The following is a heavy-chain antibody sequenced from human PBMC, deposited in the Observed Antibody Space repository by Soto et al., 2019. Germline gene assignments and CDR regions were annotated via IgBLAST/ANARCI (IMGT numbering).Heavy chain of an antibody. CDR3: ASPTYGSGSYY. CDR1: GYTFSNYL. CDR2: INAGNGHT. J-gene: IGHJ4*02. D-gene: IGHD3-10*01. Sequence: QVQLVQSGAEVKKPGASVKVSCKASGYTFSNYLLHWVRQAPGQGLEWMGWINAGNGHTKYSQKLQGRVTFTRDTSAPTAYIELSSLRSEDTAVYYCASPTYGSGSYYWGQGTLVTVSS. V-gene: IGHV1-3*01.